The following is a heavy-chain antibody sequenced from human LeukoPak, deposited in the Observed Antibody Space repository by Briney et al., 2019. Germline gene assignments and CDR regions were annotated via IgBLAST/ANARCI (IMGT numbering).Heavy chain of an antibody. J-gene: IGHJ4*02. D-gene: IGHD3-9*01. CDR3: ARGLRYFDWLFPGDY. CDR1: GFTFSSYE. V-gene: IGHV3-48*03. CDR2: ISSSGSTI. Sequence: PGGSLRLSCAASGFTFSSYEMNWVRQAPGKGLEWVSYISSSGSTIYYADSVKGRFTISRDNAKNSLYLQMNSLRAEGTAVYYCARGLRYFDWLFPGDYWGQGTLVTVSS.